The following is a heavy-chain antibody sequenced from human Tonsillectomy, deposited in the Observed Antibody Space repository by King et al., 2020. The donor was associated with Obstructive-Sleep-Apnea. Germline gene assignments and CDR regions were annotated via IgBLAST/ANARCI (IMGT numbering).Heavy chain of an antibody. J-gene: IGHJ6*02. D-gene: IGHD6-13*01. CDR3: AKDEGSSSWDYYYYYGMDV. CDR2: ISGSGGST. CDR1: GFTFSSYA. V-gene: IGHV3-23*04. Sequence: VQLVESGGALVQPGGSLRLSCAASGFTFSSYAMSWVRQAPGKGLEWVSVISGSGGSTYYADSVKGRLTISRDNSKNTLYLQMNSLRAEDTALYYCAKDEGSSSWDYYYYYGMDVWGQGTTVTVSS.